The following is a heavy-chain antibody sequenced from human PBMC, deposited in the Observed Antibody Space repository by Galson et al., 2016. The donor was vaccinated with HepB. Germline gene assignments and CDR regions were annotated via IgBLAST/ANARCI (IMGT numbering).Heavy chain of an antibody. J-gene: IGHJ4*02. Sequence: CAISGDSVSRNDAAWAWVRLSPSRGLEWLGRTVYRSNWFKDYAPSVKSRISINADTAENQFSLQLNSVTPDDTAVYYCARGLYRGPSYYLDFWGQGTRVTFSS. V-gene: IGHV6-1*01. CDR1: GDSVSRNDAA. CDR2: TVYRSNWFK. D-gene: IGHD6-6*01. CDR3: ARGLYRGPSYYLDF.